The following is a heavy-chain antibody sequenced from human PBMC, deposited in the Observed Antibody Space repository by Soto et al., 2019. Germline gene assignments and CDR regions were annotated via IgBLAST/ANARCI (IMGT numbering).Heavy chain of an antibody. CDR1: GFTFSSYW. CDR2: INSDGSST. J-gene: IGHJ5*02. Sequence: EVQLVESGGGLVQPGGSLRLSCAASGFTFSSYWMHWVRQAPGKGLVWVSRINSDGSSTSYADSVKGRFTISRDNAKNTLYLQMNSLRAEDTAVYYCARDGHSSSWYTGYSSGWTPGWFDPWGQGTLVTVSS. CDR3: ARDGHSSSWYTGYSSGWTPGWFDP. D-gene: IGHD6-19*01. V-gene: IGHV3-74*01.